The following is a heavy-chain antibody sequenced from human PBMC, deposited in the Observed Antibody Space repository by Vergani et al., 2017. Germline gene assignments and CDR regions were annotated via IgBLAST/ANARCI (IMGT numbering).Heavy chain of an antibody. CDR1: GFSFITYP. CDR3: ALVVVALDY. Sequence: VQLEESGGGVGQSGRSLRLSCAVSGFSFITYPMSWVRQAPGKGLEWVSGLTASGSGISYSDSVKGRFTISRDNSKNTLYLQMNSLRAEDTAVYYCALVVVALDYWGQGTLVTVSS. V-gene: IGHV3-23*04. J-gene: IGHJ4*02. D-gene: IGHD2-15*01. CDR2: LTASGSGI.